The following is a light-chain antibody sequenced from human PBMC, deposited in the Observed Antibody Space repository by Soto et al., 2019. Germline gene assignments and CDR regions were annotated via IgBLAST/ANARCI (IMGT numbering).Light chain of an antibody. CDR3: SSYTSRTTWV. CDR2: EVS. J-gene: IGLJ3*02. Sequence: QSALTQPASVSGSPGQSITISCTGTSSDVGGYNYVSWYQQYPGKAPKLIIYEVSNRPSGLSNRFSGFKSGNTASLTISGLQTEDEADYYCSSYTSRTTWVFGGGTQLTVL. CDR1: SSDVGGYNY. V-gene: IGLV2-14*01.